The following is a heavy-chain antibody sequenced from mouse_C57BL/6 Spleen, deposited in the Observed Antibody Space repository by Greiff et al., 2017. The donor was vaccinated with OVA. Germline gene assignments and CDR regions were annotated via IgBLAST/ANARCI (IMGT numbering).Heavy chain of an antibody. CDR3: ARIRGIVTTQYYFDY. D-gene: IGHD2-5*01. Sequence: VQLQQSGPGLVQPSQSLSITCTVSGFSLTSYGVHWVRQSPGKGLEWLGVIWRGGSTDYNAAFISRLSISKDNSKSQVFFKMNSLQADDTAIYYCARIRGIVTTQYYFDYWGQGTTLTVSS. CDR1: GFSLTSYG. J-gene: IGHJ2*01. CDR2: IWRGGST. V-gene: IGHV2-2*01.